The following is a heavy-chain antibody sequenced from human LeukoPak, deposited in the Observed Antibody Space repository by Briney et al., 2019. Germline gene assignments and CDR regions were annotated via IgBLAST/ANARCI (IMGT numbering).Heavy chain of an antibody. J-gene: IGHJ5*02. CDR2: ISIGTSFI. D-gene: IGHD2/OR15-2a*01. V-gene: IGHV3-21*01. CDR3: ARSPTFRGWFDP. Sequence: PGGSLRLSCAASGFTFSSYSMHWVRQAPGKGLEWVAYISIGTSFIYYADSVKGRFTISRDNAKNSLYLQVNSLRAEDTAVYYCARSPTFRGWFDPWGQGTLVTVSS. CDR1: GFTFSSYS.